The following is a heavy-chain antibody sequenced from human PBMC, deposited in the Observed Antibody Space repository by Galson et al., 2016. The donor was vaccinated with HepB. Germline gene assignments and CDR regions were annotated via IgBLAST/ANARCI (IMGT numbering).Heavy chain of an antibody. CDR1: GFTFSSHW. V-gene: IGHV3-74*01. J-gene: IGHJ4*02. D-gene: IGHD1-26*01. Sequence: SLRLSCAASGFTFSSHWMHWVRQAPGKGLVWVSRINTDGSSTSYADSVKGRFTISRDNAKNTLYLQMNRLRAEDTAVYYCARGGSRPIDYWGQGTLGTVSS. CDR3: ARGGSRPIDY. CDR2: INTDGSST.